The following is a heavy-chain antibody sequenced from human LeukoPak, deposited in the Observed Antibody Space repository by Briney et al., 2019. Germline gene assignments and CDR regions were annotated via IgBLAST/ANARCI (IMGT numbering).Heavy chain of an antibody. J-gene: IGHJ4*02. D-gene: IGHD4-11*01. CDR2: IYGADTT. CDR3: ARDYNSNSRFGY. CDR1: VLTLSNNY. Sequence: RGSLRLSCADPVLTLSNNYISSVRQAPGKGLEWVSIIYGADTTYYADSVKGRFTIPRDNSKNTPYLQMNSLRAEDTTVYYCARDYNSNSRFGYWGQGTLVTVSS. V-gene: IGHV3-66*01.